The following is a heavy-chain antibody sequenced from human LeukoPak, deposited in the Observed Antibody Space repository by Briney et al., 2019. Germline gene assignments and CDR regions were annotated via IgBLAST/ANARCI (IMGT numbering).Heavy chain of an antibody. D-gene: IGHD6-19*01. J-gene: IGHJ3*02. CDR2: INPSGGST. V-gene: IGHV1-46*01. Sequence: AAVKVSCKASGYTFTSYYMHWVRPAPGQGLEWMGIINPSGGSTSYAQKFQGRVTTTRDTSTSTVYMELSSLSSEDTAVYYCARGGRERYSSGWTDAFDIWGQGTMVTVFS. CDR1: GYTFTSYY. CDR3: ARGGRERYSSGWTDAFDI.